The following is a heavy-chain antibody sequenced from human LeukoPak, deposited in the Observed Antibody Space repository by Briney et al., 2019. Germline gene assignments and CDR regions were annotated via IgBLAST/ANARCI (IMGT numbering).Heavy chain of an antibody. V-gene: IGHV3-43D*03. Sequence: GGSLRLSCAASGFTFDDYAMHWVRQAPGKGLEWVSLISWDGGSTYYADSVKGRFTISRDNSKNSLYLQMNSLRAEDTALYYCARNRRTGGYYYYGMDVWGQGTTVTVSS. CDR3: ARNRRTGGYYYYGMDV. CDR2: ISWDGGST. CDR1: GFTFDDYA. J-gene: IGHJ6*02. D-gene: IGHD1-14*01.